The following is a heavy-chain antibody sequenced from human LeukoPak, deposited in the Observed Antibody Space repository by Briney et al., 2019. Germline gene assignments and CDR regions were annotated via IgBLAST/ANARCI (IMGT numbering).Heavy chain of an antibody. CDR2: KYYSGSA. J-gene: IGHJ3*02. D-gene: IGHD2-21*01. CDR3: ATPYCGGISCLDVFNM. Sequence: KASQTLSLTCNVSGVSVSDGRYYWTWIRQHPGKGLEWIGYKYYSGSAKYNPSLKSRLTISIDTSKNQFSLQLSSVTAADTATYYCATPYCGGISCLDVFNMWGQGTRVTVSS. CDR1: GVSVSDGRYY. V-gene: IGHV4-31*03.